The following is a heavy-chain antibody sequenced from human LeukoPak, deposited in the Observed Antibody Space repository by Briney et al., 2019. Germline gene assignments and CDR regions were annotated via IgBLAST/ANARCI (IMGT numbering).Heavy chain of an antibody. Sequence: SETLSLTCTVSGGSLNTYYWSWIRQSPGKGLEWIAFIYYTGSAQYNPSVKSRVTISVDTSKNQFSLRLNSVTAADTAVYYCARGSIWSHDAFDIWGQGTMVTVSS. V-gene: IGHV4-59*08. J-gene: IGHJ3*02. CDR1: GGSLNTYY. CDR3: ARGSIWSHDAFDI. CDR2: IYYTGSA. D-gene: IGHD2/OR15-2a*01.